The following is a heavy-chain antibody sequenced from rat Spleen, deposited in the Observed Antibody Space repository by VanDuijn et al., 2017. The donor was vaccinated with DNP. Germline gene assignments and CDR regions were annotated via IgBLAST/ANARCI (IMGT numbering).Heavy chain of an antibody. Sequence: EVQLQESGPGLVKPSLSLSLTCSVTGYSITSNYWAWIRKFPGNKMEWMGYISYSGSTGFNPSLKSRISITRDTSQNQFFLQLNSVTTEDTATYYCARGDGSYYWSFDFWGPGTMVTVSS. J-gene: IGHJ1*01. CDR1: GYSITSNY. V-gene: IGHV3-1*01. D-gene: IGHD1-12*02. CDR2: ISYSGST. CDR3: ARGDGSYYWSFDF.